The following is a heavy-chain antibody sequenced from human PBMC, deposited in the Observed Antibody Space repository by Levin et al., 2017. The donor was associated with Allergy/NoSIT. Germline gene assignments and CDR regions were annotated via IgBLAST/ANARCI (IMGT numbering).Heavy chain of an antibody. CDR1: GYTFTSYA. J-gene: IGHJ3*02. CDR3: SRERSETSAPDTGAFEI. D-gene: IGHD3-10*01. CDR2: IVAGTGFT. Sequence: ASVKVSCQTSGYTFTSYAMQWVRQAPGQRLEWMGWIVAGTGFTHYSQKFQGRVTITRDTSARSVYLELSSLRSEDTALYYCSRERSETSAPDTGAFEIWGQGTMVTVSS. V-gene: IGHV1-3*01.